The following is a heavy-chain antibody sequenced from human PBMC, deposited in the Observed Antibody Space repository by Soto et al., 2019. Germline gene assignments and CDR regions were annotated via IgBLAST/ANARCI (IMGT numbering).Heavy chain of an antibody. D-gene: IGHD3-16*01. V-gene: IGHV3-23*01. Sequence: EAQLLESGGGLARPGGSLRLSCVASGFIFSDYAMTWIRQAPGKGLEWVATISATGGNIEYRESLKGRFTISRDNSKKMVHLQINVLTADDTAVYYCAKVAGGLGYFDLWGRGTLVTVSS. CDR1: GFIFSDYA. J-gene: IGHJ2*01. CDR2: ISATGGNI. CDR3: AKVAGGLGYFDL.